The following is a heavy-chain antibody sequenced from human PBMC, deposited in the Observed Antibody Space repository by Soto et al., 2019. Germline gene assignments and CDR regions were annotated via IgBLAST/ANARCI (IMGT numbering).Heavy chain of an antibody. D-gene: IGHD3-10*01. V-gene: IGHV3-53*02. CDR2: VYSGGDT. J-gene: IGHJ2*01. CDR3: ALTTNWFDWYFDL. CDR1: GFVVSNVY. Sequence: EVQLVETGGALVQPGGSLRLSCAVSGFVVSNVYMSWVRQAPGERLEWISVVYSGGDTYYADSVKGRFTISRDNSKNTVYLQMSRLRPDDTAVYYCALTTNWFDWYFDLWGRGTLVTVSS.